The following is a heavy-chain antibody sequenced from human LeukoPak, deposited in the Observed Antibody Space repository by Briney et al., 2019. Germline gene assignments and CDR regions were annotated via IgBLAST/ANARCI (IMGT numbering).Heavy chain of an antibody. CDR2: TSSSDAGT. J-gene: IGHJ4*02. CDR3: ARGSGYGHYFDY. CDR1: GFSLSSHA. D-gene: IGHD5-12*01. Sequence: GGSLRLSCAASGFSLSSHAMSWVRPAPGKGLEWVSATSSSDAGTYYADSVRGRFTISRDNAKNSLYLQMNSLRAEDTAEYCCARGSGYGHYFDYWGQGTLVTVSS. V-gene: IGHV3-23*01.